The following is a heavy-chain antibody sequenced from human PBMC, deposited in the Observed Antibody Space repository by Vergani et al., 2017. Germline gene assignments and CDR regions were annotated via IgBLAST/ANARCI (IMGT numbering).Heavy chain of an antibody. J-gene: IGHJ4*02. D-gene: IGHD1-26*01. CDR2: ISSSSSTI. Sequence: EVQLVESGGGLVQPGGSLRLSCAASGFTFSSYSMNWVRQAPGKGLEWVSYISSSSSTIYYADSVKGRFTISRDNAKNSLYLQMNSLRDGDTAVYYCAREELWELQVIDYWGQGTLVTVSS. CDR1: GFTFSSYS. V-gene: IGHV3-48*02. CDR3: AREELWELQVIDY.